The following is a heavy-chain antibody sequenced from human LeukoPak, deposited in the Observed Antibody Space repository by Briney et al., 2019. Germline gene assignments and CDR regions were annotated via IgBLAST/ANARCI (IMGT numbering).Heavy chain of an antibody. D-gene: IGHD2-21*02. Sequence: PGGSLRLSCAASGFPVNKYEIHWVRQAPGKGLEWISYVDAGATSTNYADSVWGRFTLSRDNAQNSVHLQMNSLRDKDTAVYYCVRGRLLRSTKYFDSRGQGALVTVSS. CDR3: VRGRLLRSTKYFDS. CDR1: GFPVNKYE. V-gene: IGHV3-48*03. CDR2: VDAGATST. J-gene: IGHJ4*02.